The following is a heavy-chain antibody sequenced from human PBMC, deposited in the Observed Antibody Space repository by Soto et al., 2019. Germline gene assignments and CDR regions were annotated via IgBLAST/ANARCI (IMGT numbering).Heavy chain of an antibody. D-gene: IGHD3-10*01. CDR3: ARDSTDYGGFDLDY. Sequence: QVQLLQSGAEVKKPGASVKVSCKASGYNFFSYGLTWVRQAPGQGLEWMGWISTSNGDTKYELKFQGRVTITTDTFTKTTYLNLWGLTSADTAIYYGARDSTDYGGFDLDYWGQGTLVTVSS. J-gene: IGHJ4*02. CDR1: GYNFFSYG. V-gene: IGHV1-18*01. CDR2: ISTSNGDT.